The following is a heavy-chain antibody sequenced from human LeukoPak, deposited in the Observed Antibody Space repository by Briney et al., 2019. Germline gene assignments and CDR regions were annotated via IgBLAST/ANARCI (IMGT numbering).Heavy chain of an antibody. J-gene: IGHJ4*02. D-gene: IGHD5-18*01. CDR3: ARSGYSEDY. V-gene: IGHV4-59*01. Sequence: SETLSPTCTVSGGSISSYYWSWIRQPPGKGLEWIGYIYYSGSTNYNPSLKSRVTISVDTSKNQFSLKLSSVTAADTAVYYCARSGYSEDYWGQGTLVTVSS. CDR1: GGSISSYY. CDR2: IYYSGST.